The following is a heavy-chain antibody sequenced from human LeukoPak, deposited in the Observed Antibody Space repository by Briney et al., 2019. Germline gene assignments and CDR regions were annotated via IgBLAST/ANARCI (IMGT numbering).Heavy chain of an antibody. Sequence: SETLSLTCAVYGGSFSGYYWSWIRQPPGKGLEWIGEINHSGSTNYNPSVKRRGTMSVDTTKNQFSLMLSSVTAADTAMYYCARGGIAVAGTSDNYYSYMDVWGKGATVTISS. CDR3: ARGGIAVAGTSDNYYSYMDV. CDR2: INHSGST. J-gene: IGHJ6*03. V-gene: IGHV4-34*01. D-gene: IGHD6-19*01. CDR1: GGSFSGYY.